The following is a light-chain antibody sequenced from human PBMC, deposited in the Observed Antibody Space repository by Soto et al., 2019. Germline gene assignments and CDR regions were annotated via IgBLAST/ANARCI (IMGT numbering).Light chain of an antibody. CDR2: DAS. V-gene: IGKV3D-15*01. Sequence: EIVMTQSPATLSVSPGERATLSCRASQRVSSTLAWYQQKPGQAPRLLIYDASTRATGVAARFSGSGSGTEFTLTISSLQSEDLAVYYCQQYNDWPFTFGPGTKVDIK. CDR3: QQYNDWPFT. CDR1: QRVSST. J-gene: IGKJ3*01.